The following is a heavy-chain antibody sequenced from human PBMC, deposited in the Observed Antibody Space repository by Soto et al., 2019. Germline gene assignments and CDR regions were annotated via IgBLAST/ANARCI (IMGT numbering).Heavy chain of an antibody. CDR1: GFTFSAFG. Sequence: QVQLVQSGAEVTKPGASVKVSRKTSGFTFSAFGVTWVRQAPGQGLEWMAWSVAGSGTTVYAQNFQGRVTVTTDTSTNAAYIELRSLTSDDTAVYYFARVAQLDSGTRDFDNWGQGSLVTVS. V-gene: IGHV1-18*01. J-gene: IGHJ4*02. CDR2: SVAGSGTT. CDR3: ARVAQLDSGTRDFDN. D-gene: IGHD1-7*01.